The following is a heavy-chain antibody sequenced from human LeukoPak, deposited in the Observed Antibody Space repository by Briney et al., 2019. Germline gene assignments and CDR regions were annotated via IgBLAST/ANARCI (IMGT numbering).Heavy chain of an antibody. Sequence: SETLSLTCAVYGGSFSGYYWSWIRQPPGEGLEWIGEINHSGSTNYNPSLKSRVTISVDTSKNQFSLRLSSVTAADTAVYYCARVWRQCLVNGAFDYWGQGTLVTVSS. D-gene: IGHD6-19*01. CDR1: GGSFSGYY. CDR3: ARVWRQCLVNGAFDY. CDR2: INHSGST. V-gene: IGHV4-34*01. J-gene: IGHJ4*02.